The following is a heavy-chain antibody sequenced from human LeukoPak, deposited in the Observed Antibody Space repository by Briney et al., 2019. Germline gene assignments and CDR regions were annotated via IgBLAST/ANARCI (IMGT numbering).Heavy chain of an antibody. V-gene: IGHV4-4*07. J-gene: IGHJ5*01. CDR2: IYTSGST. Sequence: SETLSLTCTVSGGSISSYYWSWIRQPAGKGLEWIGRIYTSGSTNYNPSLKSRVTISVDKSKNQFTLKLSSVTAADTAVYYCASFSNTVTQGAWFGPWGQGTLVTVSS. CDR3: ASFSNTVTQGAWFGP. CDR1: GGSISSYY. D-gene: IGHD4-17*01.